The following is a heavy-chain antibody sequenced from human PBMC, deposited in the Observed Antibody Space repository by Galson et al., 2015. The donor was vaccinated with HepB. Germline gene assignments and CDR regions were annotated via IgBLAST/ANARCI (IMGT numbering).Heavy chain of an antibody. CDR3: ARGGYSYVNYYYYYYMDV. D-gene: IGHD5-18*01. V-gene: IGHV1-2*06. J-gene: IGHJ6*03. Sequence: SVKVSCKASGYTFTGYYMHWVRQAPGQGLEWMGRINPNSGGTNYAQKFQGRVTMTRDTSFSTAYMELSRLRSDDTAVYYCARGGYSYVNYYYYYYMDVWGKGTTVTVSS. CDR2: INPNSGGT. CDR1: GYTFTGYY.